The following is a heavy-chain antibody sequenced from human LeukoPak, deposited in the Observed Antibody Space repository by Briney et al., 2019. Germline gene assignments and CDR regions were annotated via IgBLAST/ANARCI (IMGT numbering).Heavy chain of an antibody. CDR2: IRGSSTTI. J-gene: IGHJ4*02. CDR1: GFTFSTSS. D-gene: IGHD2-2*01. Sequence: PGGSLRLSCTASGFTFSTSSMNWARQTPGKGLEWISYIRGSSTTIYYADSVKGRFTISRDNGRNSLCLQMNDVRAEDTGVYFCARDARSHCGTDACYGPYFDYWGQGSLVTVSS. CDR3: ARDARSHCGTDACYGPYFDY. V-gene: IGHV3-48*01.